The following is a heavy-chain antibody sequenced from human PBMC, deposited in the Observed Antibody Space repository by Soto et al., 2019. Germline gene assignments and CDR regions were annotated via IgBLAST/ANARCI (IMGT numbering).Heavy chain of an antibody. V-gene: IGHV4-59*01. J-gene: IGHJ6*03. D-gene: IGHD3-16*01. CDR3: ARTVRGGNPYYYYYSMDV. Sequence: SETLSLTCTVSGGSITSYYWSWIRQPPGKGLEWIGYIYYSGSTNYNPSLKSRVTISVDTSKNQFSLNLSSVTAADTAVYYCARTVRGGNPYYYYYSMDVWGKGTTVTVSS. CDR2: IYYSGST. CDR1: GGSITSYY.